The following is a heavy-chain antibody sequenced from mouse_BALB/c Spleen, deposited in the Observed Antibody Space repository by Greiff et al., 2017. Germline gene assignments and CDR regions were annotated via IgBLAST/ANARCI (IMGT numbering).Heavy chain of an antibody. CDR1: GYTFTDYN. Sequence: VQLQQPGAELVKPGASVKISCKASGYTFTDYNMHWVKQSHGKSLEWIGYIYPYNGGTGYNQKFKSKATLTVDNSSSTAYMELRSLTSEDSAVYYCARDDEYYFDYWGQGTTLTVSS. D-gene: IGHD2-3*01. CDR3: ARDDEYYFDY. J-gene: IGHJ2*01. V-gene: IGHV1S29*02. CDR2: IYPYNGGT.